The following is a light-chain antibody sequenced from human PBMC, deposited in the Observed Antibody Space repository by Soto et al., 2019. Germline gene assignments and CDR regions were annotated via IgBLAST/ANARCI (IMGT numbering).Light chain of an antibody. Sequence: QSVLTQPRSVSGSPGQSVTISCTGTSSDVGGYNYVSWYQQHTGKAPKLMISDVSKRPSGVPDRFSGSKSGNTASLTISGLLAEDEANYYCCSYAGSYSLVFGGGTKLTVL. CDR3: CSYAGSYSLV. J-gene: IGLJ2*01. CDR1: SSDVGGYNY. CDR2: DVS. V-gene: IGLV2-11*01.